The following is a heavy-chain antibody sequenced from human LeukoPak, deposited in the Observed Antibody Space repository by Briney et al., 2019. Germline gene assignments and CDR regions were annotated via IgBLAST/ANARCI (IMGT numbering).Heavy chain of an antibody. V-gene: IGHV1-58*02. CDR2: IVVGSGNT. Sequence: ASVKVSCKASGFTFTSSAMQWVRRARGQRLEWIGWIVVGSGNTNYAQKFQERVSITRDMSTSTAYMELSSLRSEDTAVYYCAAGLSPSVDTAMGEGFDYWGQGTLVTVSS. CDR3: AAGLSPSVDTAMGEGFDY. CDR1: GFTFTSSA. D-gene: IGHD5-18*01. J-gene: IGHJ4*02.